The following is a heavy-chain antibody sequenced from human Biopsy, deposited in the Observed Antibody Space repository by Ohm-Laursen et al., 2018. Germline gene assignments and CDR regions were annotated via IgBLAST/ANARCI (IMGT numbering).Heavy chain of an antibody. CDR2: ISNSGNT. CDR1: GDSINSSY. CDR3: ARRGSGGRSFDH. D-gene: IGHD2-15*01. Sequence: GTLSLTCTVSGDSINSSYWSWIRQAPGKGLEWIGFISNSGNTNYNPSLKSRVTISADTSKNQFSLKLGSVTVADTAVFYRARRGSGGRSFDHWGQGTLVTVSS. J-gene: IGHJ4*02. V-gene: IGHV4-59*08.